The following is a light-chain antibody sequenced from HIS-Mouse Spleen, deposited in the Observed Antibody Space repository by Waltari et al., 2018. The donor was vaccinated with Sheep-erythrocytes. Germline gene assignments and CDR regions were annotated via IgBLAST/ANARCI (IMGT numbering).Light chain of an antibody. Sequence: QSVLTQPPSASGTPGQRVTISCSGSSSNIGSNTVNWYQQLPGTAPKLPIYSNNRRPSGVPDRSSGSKSGTSASLAISGLQSEDEADYYCAAWDDSLNGYVFGTGTKVTVL. CDR1: SSNIGSNT. J-gene: IGLJ1*01. CDR2: SNN. CDR3: AAWDDSLNGYV. V-gene: IGLV1-44*01.